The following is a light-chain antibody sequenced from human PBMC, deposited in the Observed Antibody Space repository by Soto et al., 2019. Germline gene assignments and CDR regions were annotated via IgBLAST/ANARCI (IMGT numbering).Light chain of an antibody. Sequence: LVLTQSPGTLSLSPGERATLSCRGSQSVPRSYLAWYQQRPGQAPRLLIYGKSTRAAGIPDRFSGSGSGTDFTLTISSLEPEDFAVYYCQKYGSSPLTCGGGTKVDIK. J-gene: IGKJ4*01. CDR1: QSVPRSY. CDR2: GKS. V-gene: IGKV3-20*01. CDR3: QKYGSSPLT.